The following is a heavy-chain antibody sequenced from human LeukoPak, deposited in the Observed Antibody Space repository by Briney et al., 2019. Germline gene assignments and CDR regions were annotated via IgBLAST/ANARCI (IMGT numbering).Heavy chain of an antibody. CDR1: GYTFTSYD. CDR3: ARGHCSGGSCYSIVYDY. Sequence: ASVKVSCKASGYTFTSYDINWVRQATGQGLEWMGWMNPNSGNTGYAQKFQGRVTMTRNTSISTAYMELSSLRSEDTAVYYCARGHCSGGSCYSIVYDYWGQGTLVTVSS. D-gene: IGHD2-15*01. CDR2: MNPNSGNT. J-gene: IGHJ4*02. V-gene: IGHV1-8*01.